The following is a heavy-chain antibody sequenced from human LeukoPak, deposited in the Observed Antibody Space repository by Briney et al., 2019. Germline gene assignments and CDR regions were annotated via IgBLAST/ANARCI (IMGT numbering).Heavy chain of an antibody. V-gene: IGHV4-4*08. D-gene: IGHD5-18*01. Sequence: SETLSLTCAVSGGSISDYYCSWIRQPPGKGLEWIGYISTSGSTTYNPSLRSRVTISVDTSKNQFSLTLSSVTAADTAVYYCARLGGYSYGFDSWGQGTLVTVSS. CDR2: ISTSGST. CDR1: GGSISDYY. J-gene: IGHJ4*02. CDR3: ARLGGYSYGFDS.